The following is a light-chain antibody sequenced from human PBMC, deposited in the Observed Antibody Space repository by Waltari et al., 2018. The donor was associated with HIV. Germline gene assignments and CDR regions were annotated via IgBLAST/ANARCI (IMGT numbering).Light chain of an antibody. CDR1: STGSKS. V-gene: IGLV3-9*01. CDR2: GDT. Sequence: SYELTKPLSVSVALGQTAKVPCGGDSTGSKSVQWYQQKPGQAPVLVIYGDTNRPSGIPERFSGSNSWNTATLSISSAQAGDEADYYCQVWDKNTGIFGTGTKVTVL. CDR3: QVWDKNTGI. J-gene: IGLJ1*01.